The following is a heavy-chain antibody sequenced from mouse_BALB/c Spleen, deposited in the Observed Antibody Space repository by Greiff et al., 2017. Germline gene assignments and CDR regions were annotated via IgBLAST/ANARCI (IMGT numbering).Heavy chain of an antibody. CDR1: GFTFSSYG. V-gene: IGHV5-6*01. CDR2: ISSGGSYT. J-gene: IGHJ4*01. CDR3: ARHRYDGFPYAMDY. D-gene: IGHD2-14*01. Sequence: EAQVVESGGDLVKPGGSLKLSCAASGFTFSSYGMSWVRQTPDKRLEWVATISSGGSYTYYPDSVKGRFTISRDNAKNTLYLQMSSLKSEDTAMYYCARHRYDGFPYAMDYWGQGTSVTVSS.